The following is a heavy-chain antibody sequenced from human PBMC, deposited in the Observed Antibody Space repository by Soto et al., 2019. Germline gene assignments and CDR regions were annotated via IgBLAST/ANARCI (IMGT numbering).Heavy chain of an antibody. J-gene: IGHJ4*02. V-gene: IGHV4-30-4*01. CDR3: VRAPLDAMPNLSFNY. Sequence: PSETLSLTCTVSGGSISSGDYYWSWIRQPPGKGLEWIGYIYYSGSTYYNPSLKSRVTISVDTSKNQFSLRLSSVTAADTAVYYCVRAPLDAMPNLSFNYWRQGTLVTVSS. CDR1: GGSISSGDYY. D-gene: IGHD2-2*01. CDR2: IYYSGST.